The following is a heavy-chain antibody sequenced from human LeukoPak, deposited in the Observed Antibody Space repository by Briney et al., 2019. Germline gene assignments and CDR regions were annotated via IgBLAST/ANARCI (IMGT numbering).Heavy chain of an antibody. CDR3: ARHLRSPNRFDY. Sequence: TESLSLTCSVSAGSISSSDYYWGWIRQPPGKGLEWIGSISYRGNTYYNPSLKSRVTISVDTSRNQFSLQLTSVTAADTAVYSCARHLRSPNRFDYCAQGTLVTVSS. CDR1: AGSISSSDYY. J-gene: IGHJ4*02. V-gene: IGHV4-39*01. CDR2: ISYRGNT.